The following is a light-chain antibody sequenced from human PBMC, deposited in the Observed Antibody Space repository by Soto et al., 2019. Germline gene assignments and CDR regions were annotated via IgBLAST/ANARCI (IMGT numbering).Light chain of an antibody. V-gene: IGKV1-5*03. J-gene: IGKJ1*01. CDR2: EAS. CDR1: QTTSSW. Sequence: DIQMTQSPSTLSGSVGGRVTITCRASQTTSSWLAWYQQKPGKAPKLLIYEASTLKSGVPSRFSGSGSGTEFTLTIRSLQPDDFATYYCQHYNSYSEAFGQGTKVDIK. CDR3: QHYNSYSEA.